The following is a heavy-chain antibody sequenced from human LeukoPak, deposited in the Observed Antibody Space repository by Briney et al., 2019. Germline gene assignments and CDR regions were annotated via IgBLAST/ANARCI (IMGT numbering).Heavy chain of an antibody. CDR3: TTVTMVRDYDY. D-gene: IGHD3-10*01. J-gene: IGHJ4*02. V-gene: IGHV3-15*01. CDR2: IKKKGDGWTT. CDR1: GFPFSDDW. Sequence: KAGGSLRLSCAASGFPFSDDWMSWVRQAPGKGLEWVGRIKKKGDGWTTDYAAPVKGRFTISRDDSKNMLYLEMSNLKIEDTAVYYCTTVTMVRDYDYWGQGTLVTVSS.